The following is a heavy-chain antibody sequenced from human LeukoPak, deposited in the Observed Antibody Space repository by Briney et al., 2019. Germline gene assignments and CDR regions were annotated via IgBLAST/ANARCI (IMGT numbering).Heavy chain of an antibody. CDR2: IIPILGIA. D-gene: IGHD2-21*01. CDR3: ARDLEIAISSQYYYYYGMDV. V-gene: IGHV1-69*04. CDR1: GGTFSSYA. J-gene: IGHJ6*02. Sequence: SVKVSCKASGGTFSSYAISWVRQAPGQGLEWMGRIIPILGIANYAQKFQGRVTITADKSTSTAYMELSSLRSEDTAVDYCARDLEIAISSQYYYYYGMDVWGQGTTVTVSS.